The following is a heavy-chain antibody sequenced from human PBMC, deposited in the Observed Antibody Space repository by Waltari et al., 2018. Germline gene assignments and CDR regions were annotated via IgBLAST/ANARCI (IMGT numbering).Heavy chain of an antibody. CDR2: ISSSSSYI. Sequence: EVQLVESGGGLVKPGGSLRLSCAASGFTFSSYSMNWVRQAPGKGLEWVSSISSSSSYINYADSGKGRFTISRDNAKNSLYLQMNSLRAEETAVYYCARDLGSVTTGWGQGTLVTVSS. D-gene: IGHD4-17*01. CDR1: GFTFSSYS. J-gene: IGHJ4*02. V-gene: IGHV3-21*01. CDR3: ARDLGSVTTG.